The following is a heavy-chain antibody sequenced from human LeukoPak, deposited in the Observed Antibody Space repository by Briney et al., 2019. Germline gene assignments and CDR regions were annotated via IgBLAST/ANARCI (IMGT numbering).Heavy chain of an antibody. Sequence: ASVKVSCKASGGTFSSYAISWVRQAPGQGLEWMGGIIPIFGTANYAQKFQGRVTITADESTSAAYMELSSLRSEDTAVYYCARVEEHIVVVLAPRSGAFDIWGQGTMVTVSS. J-gene: IGHJ3*02. V-gene: IGHV1-69*13. CDR2: IIPIFGTA. CDR3: ARVEEHIVVVLAPRSGAFDI. D-gene: IGHD2-21*01. CDR1: GGTFSSYA.